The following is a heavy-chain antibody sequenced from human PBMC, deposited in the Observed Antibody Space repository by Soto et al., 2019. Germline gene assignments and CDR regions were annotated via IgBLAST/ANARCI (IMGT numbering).Heavy chain of an antibody. CDR3: ARVPSTVGAFDI. V-gene: IGHV3-30*03. J-gene: IGHJ3*02. CDR1: GFTFSTYA. Sequence: PGGSMRLSCAASGFTFSTYAVHWVRKDPGKGLEWVAVLSYDGSNKYYADSVKGRFTISRDNPKNTLYLQMNSLRAEDTAVYYCARVPSTVGAFDIWGQGTMVTVSS. CDR2: LSYDGSNK. D-gene: IGHD4-4*01.